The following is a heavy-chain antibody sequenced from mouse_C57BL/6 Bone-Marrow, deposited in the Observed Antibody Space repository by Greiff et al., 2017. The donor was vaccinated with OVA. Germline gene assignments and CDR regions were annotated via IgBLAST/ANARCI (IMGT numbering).Heavy chain of an antibody. J-gene: IGHJ4*01. Sequence: EVKVVESGGGLVQSGRSLRLSCATSGFTFSDFYMEGVRQAPGKGLEWIAASRNKANDYTTEYSASVKGRFIVARDTSQSILYLQMNALRAEDTAIYYGARDYYDYGAGYAMDDWGQGTSVTAAS. V-gene: IGHV7-1*01. D-gene: IGHD2-4*01. CDR3: ARDYYDYGAGYAMDD. CDR2: SRNKANDYTT. CDR1: GFTFSDFY.